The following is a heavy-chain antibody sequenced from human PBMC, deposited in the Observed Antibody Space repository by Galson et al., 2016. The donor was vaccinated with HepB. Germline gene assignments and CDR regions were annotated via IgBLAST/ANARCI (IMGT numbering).Heavy chain of an antibody. Sequence: SETLSLTCTVSGGSVSSGSYYWSWIRQPPGKGLEWIGYIYYSGSTNLNPSLKSRVTISVDTSKNQSSLKVSSVTAADTAVYYCARDSEDNWFDPWGQGTLVTVSS. CDR2: IYYSGST. CDR1: GGSVSSGSYY. CDR3: ARDSEDNWFDP. V-gene: IGHV4-61*01. J-gene: IGHJ5*02.